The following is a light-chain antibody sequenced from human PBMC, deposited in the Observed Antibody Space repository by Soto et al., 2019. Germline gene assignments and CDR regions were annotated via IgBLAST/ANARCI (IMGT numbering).Light chain of an antibody. CDR1: QSISSSF. Sequence: EIVLTQSPGTLSLSPGERATLSCRASQSISSSFLAWYQQKPGQAPRLLMYGATSRATGIPDRISGSGSGTEFTLTISRLEPEDFAVYYCQQYGSSPRTFGQGTKVEIK. J-gene: IGKJ1*01. CDR2: GAT. V-gene: IGKV3-20*01. CDR3: QQYGSSPRT.